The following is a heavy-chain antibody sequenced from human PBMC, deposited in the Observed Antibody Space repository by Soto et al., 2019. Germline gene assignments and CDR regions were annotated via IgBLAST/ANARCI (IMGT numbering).Heavy chain of an antibody. D-gene: IGHD6-13*01. CDR2: IYYSGGT. V-gene: IGHV4-59*01. Sequence: PSETLSLTCTVSGGSLSSYYWNWIRQPPGKGLVWIGYIYYSGGTNYNPSLKSRVTMSVDTSKNQFSLKLSSVTAADTAVYYCARESPAAGYFDYWGQGTLVTVSS. J-gene: IGHJ4*02. CDR3: ARESPAAGYFDY. CDR1: GGSLSSYY.